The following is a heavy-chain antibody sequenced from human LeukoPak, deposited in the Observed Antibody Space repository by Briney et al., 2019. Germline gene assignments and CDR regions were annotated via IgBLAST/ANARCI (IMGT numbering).Heavy chain of an antibody. CDR3: ARANGELWDDIYYYYMDV. CDR2: IYSGGSI. D-gene: IGHD1-26*01. V-gene: IGHV3-53*01. Sequence: PGGSLRLSCAASGFTVSSNYMTWVRPAPGGGLEWVSVIYSGGSIYYADSVKGRFTVSRDISENTLYLQMNSLRAEDTAVYYCARANGELWDDIYYYYMDVWGKGTTVTVSS. CDR1: GFTVSSNY. J-gene: IGHJ6*03.